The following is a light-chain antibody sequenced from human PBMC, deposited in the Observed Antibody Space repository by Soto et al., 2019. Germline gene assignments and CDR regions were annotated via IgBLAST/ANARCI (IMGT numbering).Light chain of an antibody. CDR1: QTISSC. J-gene: IGKJ4*01. Sequence: INMNNSPFTLSGTVGNRVTITCLASQTISSCLAWYQQKPRKAPKLLIYKASTLQSGVPSRFSGSGSATEFPLTISSLQPDDFATYCCQQLNSYPLTFGGGTKVDI. CDR3: QQLNSYPLT. V-gene: IGKV1-5*03. CDR2: KAS.